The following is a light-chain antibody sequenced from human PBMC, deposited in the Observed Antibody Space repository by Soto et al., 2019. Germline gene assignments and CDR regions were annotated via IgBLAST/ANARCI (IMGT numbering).Light chain of an antibody. V-gene: IGKV1-5*03. CDR2: RAS. J-gene: IGKJ4*01. CDR1: QSISGS. Sequence: DIQMTQSPSTLSASVGDRVTITCRASQSISGSLAWYQQKPGTVPKLLIYRASGLESGVPSRFSGSGSGTEFPLTISGPQPDDFATYYCQQYSGYPLTFHGGTKVET. CDR3: QQYSGYPLT.